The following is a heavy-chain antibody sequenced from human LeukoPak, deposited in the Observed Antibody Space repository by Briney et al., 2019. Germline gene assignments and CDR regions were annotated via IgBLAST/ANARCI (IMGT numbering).Heavy chain of an antibody. CDR3: AKSLLTTASGTGRAFDI. Sequence: GGSLLLSCAASRFSFSTYPMGWVRRAPGKGLEWVSGISASGDVTFHADPVKGRFTISRDNSRNTLYLQMNSLRAEDTAKYYCAKSLLTTASGTGRAFDIWGQGTMVTVSS. CDR1: RFSFSTYP. V-gene: IGHV3-23*01. D-gene: IGHD1-26*01. J-gene: IGHJ3*02. CDR2: ISASGDVT.